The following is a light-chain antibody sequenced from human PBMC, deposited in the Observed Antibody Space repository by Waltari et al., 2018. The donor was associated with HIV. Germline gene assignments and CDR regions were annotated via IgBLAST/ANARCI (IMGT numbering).Light chain of an antibody. CDR1: QSISSY. CDR3: QQSYSTPRT. V-gene: IGKV1-39*01. J-gene: IGKJ1*01. CDR2: AAS. Sequence: DIQMTQSPSSLSASIGDIVTITCRASQSISSYLHWYQQKPGKAPKLLIYAASSLQSGVTARFSGSGSVTDFTLTISSLQPEDFATYYCQQSYSTPRTFGQGTKVEIK.